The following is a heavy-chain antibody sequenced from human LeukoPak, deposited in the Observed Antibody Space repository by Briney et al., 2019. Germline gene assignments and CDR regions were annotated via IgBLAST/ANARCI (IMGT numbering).Heavy chain of an antibody. Sequence: ASVTVSCKASGYTFTGYYMHWVRQAPGQGLEWMGWINPNNGGTNYAQKFQGRVTMTRDTSISTAYMELSRLRSDDTAVYYCARELNRGSGLGYWGQGTLVTVSS. J-gene: IGHJ4*02. D-gene: IGHD3-10*01. CDR2: INPNNGGT. CDR1: GYTFTGYY. V-gene: IGHV1-2*02. CDR3: ARELNRGSGLGY.